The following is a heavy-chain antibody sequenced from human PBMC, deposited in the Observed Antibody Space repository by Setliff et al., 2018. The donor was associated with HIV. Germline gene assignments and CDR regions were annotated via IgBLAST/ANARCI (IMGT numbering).Heavy chain of an antibody. CDR1: GGSIRSGAYY. D-gene: IGHD3-3*02. Sequence: PSETLSLTCTVSGGSIRSGAYYWNWIRQSAGKGLEWIGHFYGTASTNYSPSLKSRLTISVDTWENEVSLKLSSVTAADTAIYYCARGDQLGLDIWGQGTKVTVS. V-gene: IGHV4-61*09. J-gene: IGHJ3*02. CDR2: FYGTAST. CDR3: ARGDQLGLDI.